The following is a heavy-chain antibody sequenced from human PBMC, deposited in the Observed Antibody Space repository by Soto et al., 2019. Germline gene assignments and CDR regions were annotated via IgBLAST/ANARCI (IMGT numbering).Heavy chain of an antibody. D-gene: IGHD2-8*01. Sequence: QVQLVESGGGVVQPGRSLRLSCAASGFTFSSYGMHWVRQAPGKGLEWVAVLWYDGSNKYYADSVKGRFTISRDNSKNTLYLQMNSLRAEDTAVYYCAMGYGWFDPWGQGTLVTVSS. CDR3: AMGYGWFDP. CDR2: LWYDGSNK. V-gene: IGHV3-33*01. J-gene: IGHJ5*02. CDR1: GFTFSSYG.